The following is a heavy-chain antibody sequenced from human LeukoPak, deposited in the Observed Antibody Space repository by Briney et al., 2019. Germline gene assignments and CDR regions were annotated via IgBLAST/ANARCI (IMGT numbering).Heavy chain of an antibody. CDR2: ISYDGGNK. Sequence: PGGSLRLSCAASGFTFSSYAMHWVRQAPGKGLEWVAVISYDGGNKYYADSVKGRFTISRDNSKNTLYLQMNSLRAEDTAVYYCARGGFGELFRVMLLPNKPFDYWGQGTLVTVSS. D-gene: IGHD3-10*01. CDR3: ARGGFGELFRVMLLPNKPFDY. CDR1: GFTFSSYA. J-gene: IGHJ4*02. V-gene: IGHV3-30*04.